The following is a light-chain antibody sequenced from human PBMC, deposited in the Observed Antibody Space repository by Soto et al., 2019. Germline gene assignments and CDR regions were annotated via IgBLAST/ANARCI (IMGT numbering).Light chain of an antibody. V-gene: IGLV3-21*04. CDR3: QVWDSSSDHRVV. Sequence: SYELTQPPSVSVAPGKTARITCGGNNIGSKSVHWYQQKPGQAPVLVIYYDSDRPSGIPERFSGSNSGNTATLTISRVEAGDGADYYCQVWDSSSDHRVVFGGGTKLTVL. CDR2: YDS. CDR1: NIGSKS. J-gene: IGLJ2*01.